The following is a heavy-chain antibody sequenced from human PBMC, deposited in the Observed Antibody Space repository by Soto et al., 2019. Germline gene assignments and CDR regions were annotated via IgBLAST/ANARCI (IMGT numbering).Heavy chain of an antibody. V-gene: IGHV3-30*18. CDR1: GFTFSSYG. J-gene: IGHJ4*02. CDR2: ISYDGSNK. Sequence: GGSLRLSCAASGFTFSSYGMHWVRQAPGKGLEWVAVISYDGSNKYYADSVKGRFTISRDNSKNTLYLQMNSLRAEDTAVYYCAKDHDYGDLDLYWGQGTLVTVSS. CDR3: AKDHDYGDLDLY. D-gene: IGHD4-17*01.